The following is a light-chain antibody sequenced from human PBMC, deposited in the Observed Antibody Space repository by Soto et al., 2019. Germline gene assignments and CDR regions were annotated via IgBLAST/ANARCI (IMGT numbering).Light chain of an antibody. CDR1: SYNIGAGYD. J-gene: IGLJ2*01. Sequence: QSVLTQPPSVSGAPGQRVTISCIGSSYNIGAGYDVHWYQQLPGTAPKLLIYSNTNRPSGVPDRFSGSRSGTSASLAITGLQAEDEADYYCHSYDSSLSVSVFGGGTKLTVL. CDR3: HSYDSSLSVSV. V-gene: IGLV1-40*01. CDR2: SNT.